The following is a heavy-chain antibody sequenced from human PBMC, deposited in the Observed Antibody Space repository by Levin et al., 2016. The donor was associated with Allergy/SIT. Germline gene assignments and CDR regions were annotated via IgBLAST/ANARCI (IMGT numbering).Heavy chain of an antibody. J-gene: IGHJ4*02. CDR1: GFTFSSYW. Sequence: GESLKISCAASGFTFSSYWMHWVRQAPGKGLVWVSRINSDGSSTSYADSVKGRFTISRDNAKNTLYLQMNSLRAEDTAVYYCARGDISGWLADWGQGTLVTVSS. CDR2: INSDGSST. CDR3: ARGDISGWLAD. V-gene: IGHV3-74*01. D-gene: IGHD6-19*01.